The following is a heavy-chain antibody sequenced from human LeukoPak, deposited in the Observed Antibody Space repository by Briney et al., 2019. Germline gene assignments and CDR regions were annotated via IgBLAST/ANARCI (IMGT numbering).Heavy chain of an antibody. D-gene: IGHD2-15*01. V-gene: IGHV3-7*01. J-gene: IGHJ4*02. CDR3: ARDAYCSGGSCYIY. CDR1: GFTFSSYW. Sequence: GGSLRLSCAASGFTFSSYWMSWVRQAPGKGLEWVANINLDGSEKNYVDSVKGRFTISRDNAENSLDLQMNSLRAEDTAVYYCARDAYCSGGSCYIYWGQGTLATVSS. CDR2: INLDGSEK.